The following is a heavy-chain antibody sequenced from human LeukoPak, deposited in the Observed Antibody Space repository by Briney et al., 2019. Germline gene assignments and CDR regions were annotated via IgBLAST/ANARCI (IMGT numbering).Heavy chain of an antibody. CDR3: ARDRIAAAGQLYNWFDP. CDR1: GYTFTGYY. CDR2: INPNSGCT. Sequence: ASVKVSCKASGYTFTGYYMHWLRQAPGQGLEWMGRINPNSGCTNYAQKFQGRATMTRDTSISTAYMELSRLRSDDTAVYYCARDRIAAAGQLYNWFDPWGQGTLVTVSS. V-gene: IGHV1-2*06. D-gene: IGHD6-13*01. J-gene: IGHJ5*02.